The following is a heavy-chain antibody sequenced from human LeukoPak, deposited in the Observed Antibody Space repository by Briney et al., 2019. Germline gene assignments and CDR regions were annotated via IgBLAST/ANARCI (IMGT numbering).Heavy chain of an antibody. D-gene: IGHD5-12*01. V-gene: IGHV3-23*01. CDR3: AKSWVARYYYYMDV. Sequence: PGGSLRLSCAASGFTFSSYAMSWVRQAPGKGLECDSDISGSGGSTYYADSVKGRFTISRDNSKNTLYLQMNSLSAEDTAVYYCAKSWVARYYYYMDVWGKGTTVTVSS. CDR2: ISGSGGST. CDR1: GFTFSSYA. J-gene: IGHJ6*03.